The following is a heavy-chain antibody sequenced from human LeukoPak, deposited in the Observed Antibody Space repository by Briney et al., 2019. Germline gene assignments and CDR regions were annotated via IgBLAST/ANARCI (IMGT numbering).Heavy chain of an antibody. D-gene: IGHD5/OR15-5a*01. CDR2: IKQDGREE. Sequence: GGSLRLSCAASGFTFSDFWMSWVRLAPGKGLECVANIKQDGREENYVDSVKGRFTISRDNAVKSLYLQMNSLRAEDTAVYFCARLLHYERSVYRPVDCWGQGTLVAVSS. CDR3: ARLLHYERSVYRPVDC. J-gene: IGHJ4*02. CDR1: GFTFSDFW. V-gene: IGHV3-7*01.